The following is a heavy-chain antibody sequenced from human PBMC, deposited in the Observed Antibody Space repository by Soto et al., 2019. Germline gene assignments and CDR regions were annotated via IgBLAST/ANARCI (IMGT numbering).Heavy chain of an antibody. CDR1: GFTFSSYS. CDR2: ISSSSSYI. CDR3: WVRIAARSLVPLGMDV. D-gene: IGHD6-6*01. V-gene: IGHV3-21*01. Sequence: KPGGSLRLSCAASGFTFSSYSMNWVRQAPGKGLEWVSSISSSSSYIYYADSVKGRFTISRDNAKNSLYLQMNSLRAEDTAVYYCWVRIAARSLVPLGMDVWGQGTTVTVSS. J-gene: IGHJ6*02.